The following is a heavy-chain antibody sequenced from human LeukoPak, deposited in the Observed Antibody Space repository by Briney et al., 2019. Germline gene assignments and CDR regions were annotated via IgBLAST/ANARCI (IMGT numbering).Heavy chain of an antibody. CDR3: AKRIQSAMATGY. CDR1: GFTFSSYA. Sequence: GGSLRLSCAASGFTFSSYAMSWVRQAPGKGLEWVSDINGSGGSTYYADSVKGRFTISRDNSKNTLYLQMNGLRAEDTAVYYCAKRIQSAMATGYWGQGTLVTVSS. V-gene: IGHV3-23*01. D-gene: IGHD5-18*01. J-gene: IGHJ4*02. CDR2: INGSGGST.